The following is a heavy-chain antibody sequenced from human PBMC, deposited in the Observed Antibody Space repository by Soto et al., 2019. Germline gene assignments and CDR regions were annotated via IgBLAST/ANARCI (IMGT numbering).Heavy chain of an antibody. CDR1: GGSFSGYQ. J-gene: IGHJ6*03. CDR2: INDSGDI. D-gene: IGHD3-10*01. Sequence: QVQLQQWGAGLLKPSETLSLTCAVYGGSFSGYQWSWIRQTPGKGLEWIGGINDSGDINYNPSLKSRVIILVDSPKKKIPLRLSSVTAADTAVYYCARGLILWFGELSRRGGYYYYMDVWGKGTTVTVSS. V-gene: IGHV4-34*01. CDR3: ARGLILWFGELSRRGGYYYYMDV.